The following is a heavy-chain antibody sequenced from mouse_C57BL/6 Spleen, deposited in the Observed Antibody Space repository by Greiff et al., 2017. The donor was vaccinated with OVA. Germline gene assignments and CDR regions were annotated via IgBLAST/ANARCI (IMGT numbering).Heavy chain of an antibody. V-gene: IGHV1-53*01. Sequence: VQLQQSGTELVKPGASVKLSCKASGYTFTSYWMHWVKQRPGQGLEWIGYINPSNGGTNYNEKFKGKATLTVDKSSNTAYMQLSSLTSEDSAVCYCGRWASPEDAMDYWGQGTSVTVSS. CDR2: INPSNGGT. CDR3: GRWASPEDAMDY. CDR1: GYTFTSYW. J-gene: IGHJ4*01.